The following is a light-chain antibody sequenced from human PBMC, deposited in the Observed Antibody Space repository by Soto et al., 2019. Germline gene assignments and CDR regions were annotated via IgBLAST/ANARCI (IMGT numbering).Light chain of an antibody. Sequence: QSVLTQPASVSGSPGQSIAISCTGTSSDVGAYDYVSWYQQHPGKAPKLMIYDVKYRPSGVSNRFSGSKSGNTASLTISGLQAEDEDDYYCSYYSSSSSVILGKGTKLTVL. J-gene: IGLJ2*01. CDR3: SYYSSSSSVI. CDR1: SSDVGAYDY. CDR2: DVK. V-gene: IGLV2-14*01.